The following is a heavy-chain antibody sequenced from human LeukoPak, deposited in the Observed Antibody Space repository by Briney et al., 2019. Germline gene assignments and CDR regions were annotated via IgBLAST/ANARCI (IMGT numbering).Heavy chain of an antibody. CDR3: ARGRRWLVMTLFDY. D-gene: IGHD6-19*01. J-gene: IGHJ4*02. Sequence: SETLSLTCAVYGGSFSGYYWSWIRQPPGKGLEWIGGINHSGSTNYNPSLKGRVTISVDTSKNQFSLKLSSVTAADTAVYYCARGRRWLVMTLFDYWGQGTLVTVSS. CDR1: GGSFSGYY. CDR2: INHSGST. V-gene: IGHV4-34*01.